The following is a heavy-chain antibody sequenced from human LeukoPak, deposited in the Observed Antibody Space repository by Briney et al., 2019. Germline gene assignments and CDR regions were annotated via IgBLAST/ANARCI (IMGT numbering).Heavy chain of an antibody. J-gene: IGHJ4*02. D-gene: IGHD3-22*01. Sequence: GGSLRLSCAASGFTVSANYMSWVRQAPGKGLEWVSVIYSGGSTYYADSVKGRFTISRDNSKNTLYLQMNSLGAEDTAVYYCARVSYYDSSGYYFLSYVDYWGQGTLVTVSS. CDR1: GFTVSANY. CDR2: IYSGGST. V-gene: IGHV3-53*01. CDR3: ARVSYYDSSGYYFLSYVDY.